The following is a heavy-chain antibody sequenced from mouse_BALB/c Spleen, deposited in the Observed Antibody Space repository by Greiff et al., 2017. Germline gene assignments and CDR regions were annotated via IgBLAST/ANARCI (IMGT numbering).Heavy chain of an antibody. V-gene: IGHV1-82*01. Sequence: QVQLQQSGPELVKPGASVKISCKASGYAFSSSCMNWVKQRPGQGLEWIGRIYPGDGDTNYNGKFKGKATLTADKSSSTAYMQLSSLTSVDSAVYFCARGGYDAWFSYWGQGTLVTVSA. CDR3: ARGGYDAWFSY. CDR1: GYAFSSSC. D-gene: IGHD2-2*01. J-gene: IGHJ3*01. CDR2: IYPGDGDT.